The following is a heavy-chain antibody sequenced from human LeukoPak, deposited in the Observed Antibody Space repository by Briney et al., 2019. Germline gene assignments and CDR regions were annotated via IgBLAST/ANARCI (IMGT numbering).Heavy chain of an antibody. Sequence: GGSLRLSCAASGFTFSSYGMHWVRQAPGKGLEWVAFIRYDGSNKYYADSVKGRFTISRDNSKNTLYLQMNSLRAEDTAVYHCAKLVTSSGYYSSDXWGQGTLVTV. V-gene: IGHV3-30*02. J-gene: IGHJ4*02. CDR1: GFTFSSYG. D-gene: IGHD3-22*01. CDR2: IRYDGSNK. CDR3: AKLVTSSGYYSSDX.